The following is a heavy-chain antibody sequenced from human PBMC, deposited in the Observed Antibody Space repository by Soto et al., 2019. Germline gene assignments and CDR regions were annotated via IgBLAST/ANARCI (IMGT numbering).Heavy chain of an antibody. Sequence: SQTLSLTCAISGDSVSSNSAAWNWIRQSPSRGLEWLGRTYYRSKWYNDYAVSVKSRITINPDTSKNQFSLQLNSVTPEDTAVYYCARDLIVVPAAIGWFDPWGQGTLVTVSS. D-gene: IGHD2-2*02. J-gene: IGHJ5*02. CDR3: ARDLIVVPAAIGWFDP. CDR1: GDSVSSNSAA. CDR2: TYYRSKWYN. V-gene: IGHV6-1*01.